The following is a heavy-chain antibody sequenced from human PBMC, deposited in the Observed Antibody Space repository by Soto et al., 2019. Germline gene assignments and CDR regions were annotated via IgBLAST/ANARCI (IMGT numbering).Heavy chain of an antibody. CDR1: GYSVKIYW. V-gene: IGHV5-51*01. J-gene: IGHJ4*02. CDR2: IYPGDSDT. Sequence: GVSLQIPCKSSGYSVKIYWVGLVRKMPGKGLEWMGIIYPGDSDTRYSPSFQGQVTISADKSISTAYLQWSSLKASDTAMYYCARSTYGGNSGFDYWGQGTLVTVSS. D-gene: IGHD4-17*01. CDR3: ARSTYGGNSGFDY.